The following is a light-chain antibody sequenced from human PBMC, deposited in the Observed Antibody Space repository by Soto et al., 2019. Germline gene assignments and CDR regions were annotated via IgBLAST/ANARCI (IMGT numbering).Light chain of an antibody. V-gene: IGKV1-8*01. CDR2: AAS. J-gene: IGKJ3*01. CDR3: QQYYSYPFT. CDR1: QGISSY. Sequence: AIRMTQSPSSFSASTGDRVTITCRASQGISSYLAWYQQKPGKAPKLLIYAASTLQSGVPSRFSGGGSGTDFTLTISGLQSEDFATYYCQQYYSYPFTFGPGTKVDIK.